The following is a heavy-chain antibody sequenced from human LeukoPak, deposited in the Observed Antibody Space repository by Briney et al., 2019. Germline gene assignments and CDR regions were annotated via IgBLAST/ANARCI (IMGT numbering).Heavy chain of an antibody. Sequence: GESLKISCQGSGYRFSNYWIGWVRQMPGRGLECMGIFYPGDSEARYSPSFQGQVTISADKSINTAYLQWSSLKASDTAMYYCARGEITGTPVYYWGQGTLVTDSS. CDR1: GYRFSNYW. D-gene: IGHD1-7*01. V-gene: IGHV5-51*01. CDR2: FYPGDSEA. J-gene: IGHJ4*02. CDR3: ARGEITGTPVYY.